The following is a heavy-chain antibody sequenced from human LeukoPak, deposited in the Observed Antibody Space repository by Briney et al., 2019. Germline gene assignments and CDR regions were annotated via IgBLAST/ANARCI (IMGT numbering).Heavy chain of an antibody. Sequence: GGSLRLSCAASGFTFSSYWMHWVRQAPGKGPVWVSRINNDGSGTTCADSVKGRFTISRDDAKNTLYLQMNSLRAEGTAVYYCVRGGESTWSWGQGTLVTVSS. CDR2: INNDGSGT. D-gene: IGHD2-15*01. V-gene: IGHV3-74*01. CDR3: VRGGESTWS. CDR1: GFTFSSYW. J-gene: IGHJ5*02.